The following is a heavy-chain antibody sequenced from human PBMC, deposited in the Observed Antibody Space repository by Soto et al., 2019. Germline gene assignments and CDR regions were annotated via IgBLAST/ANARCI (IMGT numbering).Heavy chain of an antibody. CDR2: IKSKTDGGTT. CDR1: GFTFSNAW. J-gene: IGHJ6*02. CDR3: TTGPIYCSSTSCYMGMVRGVTATINYYYYGMDV. V-gene: IGHV3-15*01. Sequence: EVQLVESGGGLVKPGGSLRLSCAASGFTFSNAWMSWVRQAPGKGLEWVGRIKSKTDGGTTDYAAPVKGRFTISRDDSKNTLYLQMNSLKTEDTAVYYCTTGPIYCSSTSCYMGMVRGVTATINYYYYGMDVWGQGTTVTVSS. D-gene: IGHD2-2*02.